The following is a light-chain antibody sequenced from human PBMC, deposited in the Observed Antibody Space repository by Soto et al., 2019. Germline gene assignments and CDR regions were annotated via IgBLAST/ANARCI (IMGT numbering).Light chain of an antibody. J-gene: IGKJ4*01. CDR2: DTS. CDR1: QSLTSN. CDR3: QQYNHWPRMLS. V-gene: IGKV3-15*01. Sequence: EIILPQSPATLYVSPGERATLSCRASQSLTSNLAWYQQRPGQAPRLLIYDTSTRATDIPARFSGSGSGTECTLTIASLQSEDFAVYYCQQYNHWPRMLSFGGGTRV.